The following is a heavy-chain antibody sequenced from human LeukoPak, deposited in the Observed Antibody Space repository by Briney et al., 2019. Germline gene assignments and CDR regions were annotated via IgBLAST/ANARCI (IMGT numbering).Heavy chain of an antibody. V-gene: IGHV4-4*07. J-gene: IGHJ3*02. CDR3: ARDPFGGYHLPADAFDI. Sequence: RTSETLSLTCTVSGGSISSYYWSWIRQPAGKGLEWIGRIYTSGSTNYNPSLKSRVTMSVDTSKNQFSLKLSSVTAADTAVYYCARDPFGGYHLPADAFDIWGQGTMVTVSS. D-gene: IGHD3-22*01. CDR2: IYTSGST. CDR1: GGSISSYY.